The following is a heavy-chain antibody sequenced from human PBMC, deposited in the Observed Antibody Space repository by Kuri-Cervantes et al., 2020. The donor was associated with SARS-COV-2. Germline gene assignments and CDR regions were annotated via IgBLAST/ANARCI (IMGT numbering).Heavy chain of an antibody. CDR1: GGSFSGYY. V-gene: IGHV4-34*01. CDR2: IYYSGST. Sequence: GSLRLSCAVYGGSFSGYYWSWIRQPPGKGLEWIGSIYYSGSTYYNPSLKSRVTISVDTSKNQFSLKLSSVTAADTAVYYCARHSIAAAYFDYWGQGTLVTVSS. J-gene: IGHJ4*02. D-gene: IGHD6-13*01. CDR3: ARHSIAAAYFDY.